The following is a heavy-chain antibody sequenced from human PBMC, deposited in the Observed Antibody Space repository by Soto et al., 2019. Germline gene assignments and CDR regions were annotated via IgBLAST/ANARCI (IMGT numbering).Heavy chain of an antibody. CDR3: ARRAETNGWNGFGADKYYFDF. J-gene: IGHJ4*02. CDR1: GYTFTSYD. D-gene: IGHD1-1*01. CDR2: MNPNTGNS. V-gene: IGHV1-8*01. Sequence: QVQLVQSGAEVSKPGASVKVSCEASGYTFTSYDIYWVRQATGQGLEWMGWMNPNTGNSAYAHKFHGRVTMTSDTCIRTAHLELSSLRSEDTAVYYCARRAETNGWNGFGADKYYFDFCGQGTLVTVSS.